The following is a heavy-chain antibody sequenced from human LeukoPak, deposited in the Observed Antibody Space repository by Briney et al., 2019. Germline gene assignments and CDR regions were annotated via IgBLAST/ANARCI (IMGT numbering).Heavy chain of an antibody. CDR2: ISGNGGTT. D-gene: IGHD5-18*01. V-gene: IGHV3-23*01. J-gene: IGHJ4*02. CDR3: AKAVDTARVTIHHFDY. CDR1: GFSFRSFA. Sequence: GGPLRLSCAASGFSFRSFAMTWVRQAPGKGLEWVSVISGNGGTTFYADSVKGRFTISRDNSRNTLYLQMNSLRAEDTAVYYCAKAVDTARVTIHHFDYWGQGTLVTVSS.